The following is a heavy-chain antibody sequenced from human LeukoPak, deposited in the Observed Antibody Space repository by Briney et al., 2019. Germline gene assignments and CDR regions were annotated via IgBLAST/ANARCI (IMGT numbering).Heavy chain of an antibody. J-gene: IGHJ4*02. Sequence: PGGSLRLSCAASRFTFSTYWMHWVRQPPGKGLEWVSTISSSGGSTFYAESVKGRFTISRDNNENTLYLQMNSLGVEDTAVYYCARAAQVTGRPNLGGHFDYWGQGTLVTVSS. V-gene: IGHV3-23*01. CDR1: RFTFSTYW. CDR2: ISSSGGST. D-gene: IGHD6-6*01. CDR3: ARAAQVTGRPNLGGHFDY.